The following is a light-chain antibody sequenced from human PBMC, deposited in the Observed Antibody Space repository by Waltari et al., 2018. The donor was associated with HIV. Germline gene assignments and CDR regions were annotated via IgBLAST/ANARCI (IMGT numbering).Light chain of an antibody. CDR1: ETIRSN. V-gene: IGKV3-15*01. CDR3: QQYNIFPLT. J-gene: IGKJ4*01. CDR2: RAS. Sequence: EIVMTQSPATLPVSPGERVTLSCRASETIRSNLAWYQQKPGQAPRPLIYRASSRATGIPARFSGSGSGTEFTLTISSQQSEDFALYYCQQYNIFPLTFGGGTKVEIK.